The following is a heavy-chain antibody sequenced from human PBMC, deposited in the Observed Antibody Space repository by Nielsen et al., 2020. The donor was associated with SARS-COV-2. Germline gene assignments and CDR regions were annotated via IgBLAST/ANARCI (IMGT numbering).Heavy chain of an antibody. J-gene: IGHJ4*02. Sequence: ASVKVSCKASGDTFPIDNIHWLRQAPGQGLEWIGIINLSAGSTDSAQKFKGRVTMTRDTSAGTVYLALTSLKSEDTAVYYCATPITVDYFDYWGQGTLVTVSS. CDR1: GDTFPIDN. V-gene: IGHV1-46*01. CDR3: ATPITVDYFDY. CDR2: INLSAGST.